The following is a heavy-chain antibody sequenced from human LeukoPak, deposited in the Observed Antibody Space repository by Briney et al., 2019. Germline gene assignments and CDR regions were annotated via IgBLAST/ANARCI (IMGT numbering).Heavy chain of an antibody. V-gene: IGHV3-23*01. D-gene: IGHD3-9*01. CDR2: ISGSGGST. J-gene: IGHJ4*02. Sequence: GGSLRLSCAASGFTFSSYAMIWVRQAPGKGLEWVSAISGSGGSTYYADSVKGRFTISRDNSKNTLYLQMNSLRAEDTAVYYCAKDPATFCAPRDILTGYYNAHTVCFDYWGQGTLVTVSS. CDR1: GFTFSSYA. CDR3: AKDPATFCAPRDILTGYYNAHTVCFDY.